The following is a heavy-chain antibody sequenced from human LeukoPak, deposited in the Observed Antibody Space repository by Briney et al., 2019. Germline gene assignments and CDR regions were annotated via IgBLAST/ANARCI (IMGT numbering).Heavy chain of an antibody. D-gene: IGHD3-3*01. J-gene: IGHJ5*02. Sequence: ASVKVSCKASGYTFPGYYMHWVRQAPGQGLEWMGRINPNSGGTNYARKFQGRVTMTRDTSISTAYMELSRLRSDDTAVYYCAREGYPYYDFWSGYYLPGLFDPWGQGTLVTVSS. CDR3: AREGYPYYDFWSGYYLPGLFDP. CDR1: GYTFPGYY. CDR2: INPNSGGT. V-gene: IGHV1-2*06.